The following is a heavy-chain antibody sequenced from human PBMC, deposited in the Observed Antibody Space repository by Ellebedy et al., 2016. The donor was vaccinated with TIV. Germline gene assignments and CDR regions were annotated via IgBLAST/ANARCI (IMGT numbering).Heavy chain of an antibody. CDR3: ARDPGWGALDY. CDR2: IKNDGSAK. D-gene: IGHD3-16*01. Sequence: GESLKISCVASGFTFNNSWMSWVRQAPGKGLEWVANIKNDGSAKYYVDSVKGRFTISRDNAKNLLYLQMNSLRVEDTAVYYCARDPGWGALDYWGQGTLVSVSS. CDR1: GFTFNNSW. J-gene: IGHJ4*02. V-gene: IGHV3-7*01.